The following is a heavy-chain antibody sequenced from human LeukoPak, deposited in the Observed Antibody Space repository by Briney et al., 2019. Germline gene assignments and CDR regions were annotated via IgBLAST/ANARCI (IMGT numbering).Heavy chain of an antibody. J-gene: IGHJ4*02. CDR1: GFTVSSNY. Sequence: GGSLRLSCAASGFTVSSNYMSWVRQAPGKGLEWVSVIYSGGSTYYADSVKGRFTISRDNSKNTLYLQMNSLRAEDTAVYYCARSPLGRYFDWLVFDYWGQGTLVTVSS. CDR3: ARSPLGRYFDWLVFDY. CDR2: IYSGGST. V-gene: IGHV3-66*01. D-gene: IGHD3-9*01.